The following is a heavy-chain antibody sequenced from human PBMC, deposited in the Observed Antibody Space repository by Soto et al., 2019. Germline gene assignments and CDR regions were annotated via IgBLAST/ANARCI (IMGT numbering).Heavy chain of an antibody. CDR1: GGTFSSYA. D-gene: IGHD3-10*01. CDR3: ARGGHYYGSGSYYPYNWFDP. CDR2: IIPIFGTA. J-gene: IGHJ5*02. Sequence: QVQLVQSGAEVKKPGSSVKVSCKASGGTFSSYAISWVRQAPGQGLEWMGGIIPIFGTANYAQKFQGRVTIIADESTSTAYMELSSLRSEDTAVYYCARGGHYYGSGSYYPYNWFDPWGQGTLVTVSS. V-gene: IGHV1-69*01.